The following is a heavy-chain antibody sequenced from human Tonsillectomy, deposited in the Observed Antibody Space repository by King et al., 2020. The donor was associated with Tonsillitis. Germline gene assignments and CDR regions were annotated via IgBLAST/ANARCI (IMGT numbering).Heavy chain of an antibody. V-gene: IGHV3-30*02. CDR1: GFTFNTEG. CDR2: IRYDGSNT. CDR3: ATPRGYIDMSGFYNYYFDN. J-gene: IGHJ4*02. D-gene: IGHD3-3*01. Sequence: QLVQSGGGVVQPGGSLRLSCAASGFTFNTEGMHWVRQAPGKGLEWVAFIRYDGSNTYYADSVKGRFTVSRDNSKSTLYLQLKNLRVEDTGVYYCATPRGYIDMSGFYNYYFDNWGQGTLVTVSS.